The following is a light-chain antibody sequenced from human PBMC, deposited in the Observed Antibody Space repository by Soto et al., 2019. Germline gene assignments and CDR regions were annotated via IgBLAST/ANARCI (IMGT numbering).Light chain of an antibody. CDR1: QSISTW. V-gene: IGKV1-5*01. CDR2: DAS. Sequence: DIQMTQSPSSVSASVGDRVTITCRASQSISTWLAWYQHKPGEAPRLLIFDASNLESGVPSRFSGSGSGTEFTLTISSLQPDDFAAYYCQQYNDYWTFGQGTKVDIK. J-gene: IGKJ1*01. CDR3: QQYNDYWT.